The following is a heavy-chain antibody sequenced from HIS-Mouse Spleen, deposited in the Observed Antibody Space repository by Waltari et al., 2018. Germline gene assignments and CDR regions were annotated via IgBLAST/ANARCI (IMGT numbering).Heavy chain of an antibody. CDR2: MNPNSGNT. CDR3: ARGHDYSNYFDY. J-gene: IGHJ4*02. D-gene: IGHD4-4*01. CDR1: GYTFTSYD. Sequence: QVQLVQSGAEVTKPGASVKVSCTPTGYTFTSYDINWVRQSTGQGLEWMGWMNPNSGNTGYAQEFQGRVTMTRNTSISTAYMELSSLGSEDTAVYYCARGHDYSNYFDYWGQGTLVTVSS. V-gene: IGHV1-8*01.